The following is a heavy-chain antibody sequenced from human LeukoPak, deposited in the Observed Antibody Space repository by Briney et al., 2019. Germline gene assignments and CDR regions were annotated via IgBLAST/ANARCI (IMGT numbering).Heavy chain of an antibody. D-gene: IGHD1-26*01. CDR3: ASGSYAFYYFDY. J-gene: IGHJ4*02. CDR2: IYYSGST. CDR1: GGSIRNYY. V-gene: IGHV4-59*01. Sequence: PSETLSLTCTVSGGSIRNYYWSWIRQPPGKGLEWIGYIYYSGSTHYNPSLKSRVSISVDTSKNQFSLTLSAVTAADTAVYYCASGSYAFYYFDYWGQGTLVTVSS.